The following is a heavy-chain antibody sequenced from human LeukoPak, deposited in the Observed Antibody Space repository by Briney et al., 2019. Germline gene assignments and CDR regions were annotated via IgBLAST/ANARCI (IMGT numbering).Heavy chain of an antibody. Sequence: GASVKVSCKASGYTFTSYDINWVRQATGQGLEWMGWMNPNSGNTGYAQKFQGRVTMTRNTSISTAYMELSSLRSEDTAVYYCARAIQYSDQTPRDFDYWGQGTLVTVSS. V-gene: IGHV1-8*01. J-gene: IGHJ4*02. CDR3: ARAIQYSDQTPRDFDY. CDR1: GYTFTSYD. D-gene: IGHD4-17*01. CDR2: MNPNSGNT.